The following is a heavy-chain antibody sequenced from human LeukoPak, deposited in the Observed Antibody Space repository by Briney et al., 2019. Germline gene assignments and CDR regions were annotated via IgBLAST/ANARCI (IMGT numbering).Heavy chain of an antibody. CDR2: ISYDGSNK. J-gene: IGHJ4*02. V-gene: IGHV3-30*18. CDR3: AKGPPGFDY. CDR1: GFTFSSYG. D-gene: IGHD1-14*01. Sequence: PGRSLRLSCAASGFTFSSYGMHWVRQAPGKGLEWVAVISYDGSNKYYADSVKGRLTISRDNSKNTLYLQMNSLRAEDTAVYYCAKGPPGFDYWGQGTLVTVSS.